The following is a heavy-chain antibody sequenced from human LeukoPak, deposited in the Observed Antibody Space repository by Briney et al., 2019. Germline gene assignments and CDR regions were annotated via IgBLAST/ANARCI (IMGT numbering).Heavy chain of an antibody. CDR1: GYIFTNYW. Sequence: GESLKISCKGSGYIFTNYWIGWVRQMPGKGLEWMGTIYPGDSGTRYSPSFQGQVTISADKAISTAYLQWSSLKASDTAMYYCARHLRYSSGWFLFDQWGQGTLVTVSS. CDR3: ARHLRYSSGWFLFDQ. CDR2: IYPGDSGT. J-gene: IGHJ4*02. V-gene: IGHV5-51*01. D-gene: IGHD6-19*01.